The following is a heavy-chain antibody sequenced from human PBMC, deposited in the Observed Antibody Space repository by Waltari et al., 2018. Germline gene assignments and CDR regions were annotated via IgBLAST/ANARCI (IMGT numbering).Heavy chain of an antibody. D-gene: IGHD7-27*01. CDR1: GVAITSNRHY. J-gene: IGHJ3*01. CDR2: VSYSGTT. V-gene: IGHV4-39*01. CDR3: ATYTGASVGTAAFDV. Sequence: QLQLQESGPRLVRPSETLSLICRVSGVAITSNRHYWAWIRQSPGQGLEWLVTVSYSGTTYISPSLESRVAVSRDTAKNQVSLILGSVTAADMAVYYCATYTGASVGTAAFDVWGQGTMVTVSS.